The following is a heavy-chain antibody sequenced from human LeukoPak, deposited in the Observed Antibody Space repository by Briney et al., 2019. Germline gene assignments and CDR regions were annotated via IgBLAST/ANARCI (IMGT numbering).Heavy chain of an antibody. J-gene: IGHJ3*02. CDR2: IDDSGGST. V-gene: IGHV3-23*01. CDR3: AKNRGLRLGELTPDHDAFDI. CDR1: GFTFSSYS. Sequence: GGSLRLSCAASGFTFSSYSINWVRQAPGKGLEWVSTIDDSGGSTFYSDSVKGRFTISRDNSKNTLYLQMNSLRAEDTAVYYCAKNRGLRLGELTPDHDAFDIWGQGTMVTVSS. D-gene: IGHD3-16*01.